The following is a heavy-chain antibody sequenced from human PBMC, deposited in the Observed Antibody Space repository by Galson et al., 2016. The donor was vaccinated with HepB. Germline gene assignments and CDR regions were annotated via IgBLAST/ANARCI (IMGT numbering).Heavy chain of an antibody. CDR2: LNPSGSST. CDR1: GFTFKNFP. J-gene: IGHJ6*02. Sequence: SLRLSCAASGFTFKNFPMSWVRQVPGKGLDWVSALNPSGSSTYYGDSVKGRFTVSRDNSRNLLFLEMKSLGVEDTAIYFCAKWGTNWYTGMDVWGQGTTVTVSS. CDR3: AKWGTNWYTGMDV. D-gene: IGHD1-14*01. V-gene: IGHV3-23*01.